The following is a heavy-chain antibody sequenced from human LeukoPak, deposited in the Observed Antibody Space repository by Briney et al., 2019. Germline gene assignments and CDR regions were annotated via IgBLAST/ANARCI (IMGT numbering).Heavy chain of an antibody. V-gene: IGHV1-2*02. D-gene: IGHD1-1*01. J-gene: IGHJ4*02. Sequence: ASVKVSCKASGYTFTGYYMHWVRQAPGQGLEWIGWINPNSGGTDYAQKFQGRVTMTRDTSISTAYMELSSLRSDDTALYYCARGERAYMKGYWGQGTLVTLSS. CDR1: GYTFTGYY. CDR3: ARGERAYMKGY. CDR2: INPNSGGT.